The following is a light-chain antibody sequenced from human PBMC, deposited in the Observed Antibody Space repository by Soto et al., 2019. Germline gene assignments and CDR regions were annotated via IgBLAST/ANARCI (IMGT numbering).Light chain of an antibody. CDR2: SNS. Sequence: QFVLAQPPSASGTPGQTVTISCSGGSSNIKTNGVSWYQQVPGAAPKLLIYSNSQRPSGAPDRFSGSKSGTSASLAISGLQSEDEATYHCSTWDDSLNGLIFGGGTKLTVL. J-gene: IGLJ2*01. CDR1: SSNIKTNG. V-gene: IGLV1-44*01. CDR3: STWDDSLNGLI.